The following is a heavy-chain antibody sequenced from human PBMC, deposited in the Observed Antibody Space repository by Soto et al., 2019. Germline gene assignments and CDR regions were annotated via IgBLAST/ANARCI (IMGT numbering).Heavy chain of an antibody. CDR1: GYTFTGYY. Sequence: ASVKVSCKASGYTFTGYYMHWVRQAPGQGLEWMRWINPNSGGTNYAQKFQGWVTMTRDTSISTAYMELSRLRSDDTAVYYCAREDKKEDPDYYYYGMDVWGQGTTVTVSS. CDR2: INPNSGGT. J-gene: IGHJ6*02. CDR3: AREDKKEDPDYYYYGMDV. V-gene: IGHV1-2*04. D-gene: IGHD2-15*01.